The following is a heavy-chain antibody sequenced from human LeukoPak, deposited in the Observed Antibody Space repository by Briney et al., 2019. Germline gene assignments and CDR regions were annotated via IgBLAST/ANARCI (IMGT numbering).Heavy chain of an antibody. CDR3: ARHRGGFDL. CDR1: GGSISSYY. D-gene: IGHD2-15*01. Sequence: SSETLSLTCTVSGGSISSYYWSWIRQPPGKGLEWIGYNYYSGSTNYNPSLKSRVTISVDTSKNQFSLKLSSVTAADTAVYYCARHRGGFDLWGQGTMVTVSS. V-gene: IGHV4-59*01. J-gene: IGHJ3*01. CDR2: NYYSGST.